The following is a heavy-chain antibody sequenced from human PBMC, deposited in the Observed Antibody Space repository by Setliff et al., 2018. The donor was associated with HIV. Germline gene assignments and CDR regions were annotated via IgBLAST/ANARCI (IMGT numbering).Heavy chain of an antibody. D-gene: IGHD1-20*01. CDR2: IYPGDSDT. CDR3: ARHITGISFFSYMDV. V-gene: IGHV5-51*01. J-gene: IGHJ6*03. Sequence: GASLKISCKGSGYNFTSNWIGWVRQMPGKGLEWMGIIYPGDSDTRYSPSFQGQVTISADKSISTAYLQWSSLKASDTAMYYCARHITGISFFSYMDVWGTGTTVTVSS. CDR1: GYNFTSNW.